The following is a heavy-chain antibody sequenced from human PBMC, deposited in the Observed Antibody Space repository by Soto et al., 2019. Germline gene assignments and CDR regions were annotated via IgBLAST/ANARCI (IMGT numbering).Heavy chain of an antibody. J-gene: IGHJ4*02. D-gene: IGHD6-6*01. V-gene: IGHV4-34*01. CDR1: GGSFSGYY. Sequence: SETLSLTCAVYGGSFSGYYWSWIRQPPGKGLEWIGEINHSGSTNYNPSLKSRVTISVDTSKNQFSLKLSSVTAADTAVYYCARRTTRKTIAARPFYFDYWGQGTLVTVSS. CDR3: ARRTTRKTIAARPFYFDY. CDR2: INHSGST.